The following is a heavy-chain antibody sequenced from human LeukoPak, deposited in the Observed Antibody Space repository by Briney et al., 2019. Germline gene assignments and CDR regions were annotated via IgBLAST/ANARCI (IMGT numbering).Heavy chain of an antibody. CDR1: GFTFNSYA. CDR3: ARKPKEGKRYYYDSSGYSNWFDP. V-gene: IGHV3-23*01. J-gene: IGHJ5*02. D-gene: IGHD3-22*01. Sequence: GGSLRLSCAASGFTFNSYAMSWVRQAPGKGLEWVSAISGSGGSTYYADSVKGRFTISRDNSKNTLYLQMNSLRAEDTAVYYCARKPKEGKRYYYDSSGYSNWFDPWGQGTLVTVSS. CDR2: ISGSGGST.